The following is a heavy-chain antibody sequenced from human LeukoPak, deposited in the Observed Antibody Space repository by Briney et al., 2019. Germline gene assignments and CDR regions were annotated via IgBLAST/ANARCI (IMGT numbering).Heavy chain of an antibody. J-gene: IGHJ6*03. CDR1: GYSFTSYW. V-gene: IGHV5-51*01. Sequence: GESLKSSCKGSGYSFTSYWIGWVRPMPGKGLEWMGIIYPGDSDTRYSPSFQGQVTISADKSISTAYLQWSGLKASDTAMYYCARAHGSGSYYNQLPAYYMDVWGKGTTVTVSS. CDR3: ARAHGSGSYYNQLPAYYMDV. CDR2: IYPGDSDT. D-gene: IGHD3-10*01.